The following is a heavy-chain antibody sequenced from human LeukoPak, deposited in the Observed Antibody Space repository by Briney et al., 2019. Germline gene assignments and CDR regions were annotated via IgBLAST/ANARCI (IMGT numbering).Heavy chain of an antibody. J-gene: IGHJ4*02. Sequence: GGSLRLSCAASGFTFSSYGMHWVRQAPGKGLEWVAVMWYDGSNKYYADSVKGRFTISRDNSKNTLYLQMNSLRAEDTAVYYCAREPYMRAFDYWGQGTLVTVSS. D-gene: IGHD2-2*01. CDR2: MWYDGSNK. CDR3: AREPYMRAFDY. CDR1: GFTFSSYG. V-gene: IGHV3-33*01.